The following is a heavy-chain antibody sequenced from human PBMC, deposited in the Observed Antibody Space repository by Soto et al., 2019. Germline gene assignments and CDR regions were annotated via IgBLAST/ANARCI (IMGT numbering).Heavy chain of an antibody. J-gene: IGHJ4*02. V-gene: IGHV3-11*01. CDR3: ARTPLIVVVITEAYYFDY. CDR1: EFTFSDYY. CDR2: ISSSGSTI. D-gene: IGHD3-22*01. Sequence: GSSLRLSCAAAEFTFSDYYMSGIRQAPGSGLEWVSYISSSGSTIYYADSVKGRFTISRDNAKNSLYLQMNSLRAEDTAVYYCARTPLIVVVITEAYYFDYWGQGTLVTVSS.